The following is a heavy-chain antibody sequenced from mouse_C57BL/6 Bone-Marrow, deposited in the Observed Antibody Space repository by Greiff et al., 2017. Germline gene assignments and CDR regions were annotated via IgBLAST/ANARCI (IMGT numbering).Heavy chain of an antibody. J-gene: IGHJ4*01. CDR3: ARNYYRKRYYAMYY. CDR2: IYPGSGST. V-gene: IGHV1-55*01. Sequence: VKLQQPGAELVKPGASVKMSCKASGYTFTSYWITWVKQRPGQGLEWIGDIYPGSGSTNYNEKFKSKATLTVDTSSSTAYMQLNSLTSEDSAVYYRARNYYRKRYYAMYYWGQGTSVTLSS. D-gene: IGHD2-14*01. CDR1: GYTFTSYW.